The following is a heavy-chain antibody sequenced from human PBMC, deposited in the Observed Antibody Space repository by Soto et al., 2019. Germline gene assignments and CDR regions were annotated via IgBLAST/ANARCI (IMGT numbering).Heavy chain of an antibody. CDR3: ARVHVMVVAGSTFDY. V-gene: IGHV4-59*01. Sequence: SETLSLTCTVSGGSINLYYWSWIRQSPGKGLEWIGYVYYNGSTTYNPSLKSRVTISLDTSKNQFSLRLSSVTAADTAVYYCARVHVMVVAGSTFDYWGHGTLVTVSS. CDR1: GGSINLYY. CDR2: VYYNGST. D-gene: IGHD6-19*01. J-gene: IGHJ4*01.